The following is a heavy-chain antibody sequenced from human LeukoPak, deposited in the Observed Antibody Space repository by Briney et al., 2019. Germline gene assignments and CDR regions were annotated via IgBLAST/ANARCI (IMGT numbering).Heavy chain of an antibody. CDR3: ARSGYSYGFSYYYYGMDV. V-gene: IGHV3-53*01. Sequence: GGSLRLSCAASGFSVSSNYMSWVRQAPGKGLEWVSTIYSGGSTYYADSVKGRFTISRDNSKNTLYLQMNGLRAEDTAVYYCARSGYSYGFSYYYYGMDVWGQGTTVTVSS. D-gene: IGHD5-18*01. CDR1: GFSVSSNY. CDR2: IYSGGST. J-gene: IGHJ6*02.